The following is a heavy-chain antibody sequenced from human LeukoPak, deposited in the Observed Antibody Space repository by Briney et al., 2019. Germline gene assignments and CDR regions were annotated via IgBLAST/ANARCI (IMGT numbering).Heavy chain of an antibody. V-gene: IGHV3-23*01. D-gene: IGHD1-26*01. CDR3: AKAPVVWRGSYFIPAIYYFDY. CDR1: GFTFSSYA. J-gene: IGHJ4*02. CDR2: ISGSGGST. Sequence: PGGSLRLSCAASGFTFSSYAMSWVRQAPGKGLEWVSAISGSGGSTYYADSVKGRFTISRDNSKNTLYLQMNSLRAEDTAVYYCAKAPVVWRGSYFIPAIYYFDYWGQGTLVTVSS.